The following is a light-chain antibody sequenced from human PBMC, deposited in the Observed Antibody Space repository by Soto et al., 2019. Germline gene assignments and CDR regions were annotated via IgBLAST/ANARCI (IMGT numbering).Light chain of an antibody. CDR2: QAS. Sequence: DIQMTQSPSVLSASAGDRVTITCLASQSINSLLAWYQQKPGKAPKLLIYQASRLESGVPSRFSGSGSGTEFTLTISCLQPDDFATYYCQQYSTYKIFGQGTKVDIK. CDR1: QSINSL. CDR3: QQYSTYKI. J-gene: IGKJ1*01. V-gene: IGKV1-5*03.